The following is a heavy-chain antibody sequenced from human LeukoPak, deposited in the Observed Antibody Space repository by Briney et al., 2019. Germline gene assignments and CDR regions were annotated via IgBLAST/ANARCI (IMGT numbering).Heavy chain of an antibody. CDR1: GFTFSDYY. J-gene: IGHJ4*02. Sequence: PGGSLRLSCAASGFTFSDYYMSWIRQAPGKGLEWVSYISYSGNTIYYADSVKGRFTISRDNAKNSLYLQMNSLRAEDTAVYYCARDPGIAAAGTLFDYWGQGTLVTVSS. CDR2: ISYSGNTI. V-gene: IGHV3-11*04. D-gene: IGHD6-13*01. CDR3: ARDPGIAAAGTLFDY.